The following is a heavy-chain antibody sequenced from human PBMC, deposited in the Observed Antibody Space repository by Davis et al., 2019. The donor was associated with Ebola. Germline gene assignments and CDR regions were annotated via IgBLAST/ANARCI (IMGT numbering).Heavy chain of an antibody. CDR1: GFIFTNHV. J-gene: IGHJ6*02. CDR2: IKQDGSVT. Sequence: GESLKISCAASGFIFTNHVLSWVRQAPGKGLEWVANIKQDGSVTYYADSVKGRFTISRDNSQHTLYLQMNSLRAEDTAVYYCARDSDYGDLYYYTGLDVWGQGTTVTVSS. D-gene: IGHD4-17*01. V-gene: IGHV3-7*01. CDR3: ARDSDYGDLYYYTGLDV.